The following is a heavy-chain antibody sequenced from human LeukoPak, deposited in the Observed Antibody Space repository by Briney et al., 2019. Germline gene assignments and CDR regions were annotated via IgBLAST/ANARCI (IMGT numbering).Heavy chain of an antibody. CDR1: GFSFNTYS. D-gene: IGHD5-12*01. Sequence: GGSLTLSCVASGFSFNTYSMNWVRQAPGKGLEWVSSISSSSRYIFYPESLKGRLTISRDNAKKSLYLQISSLTDGDTAIYYCAGARGYDSGVFGLDVWGQGTAVTVSS. J-gene: IGHJ6*02. CDR3: AGARGYDSGVFGLDV. V-gene: IGHV3-21*01. CDR2: ISSSSRYI.